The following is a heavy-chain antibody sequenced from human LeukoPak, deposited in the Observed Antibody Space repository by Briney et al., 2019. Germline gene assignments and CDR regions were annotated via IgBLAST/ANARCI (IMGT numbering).Heavy chain of an antibody. J-gene: IGHJ4*02. D-gene: IGHD5-18*01. CDR3: ARDGERGYSYGADGYFDY. CDR1: GFTFSDYY. Sequence: GSLRLSCAASGFTFSDYYMSWIRQAPGKGLEWVSYISSSGSTIYYADSVKGRFTISRDNAKNSLYLQMNSLRAKDTAVYYCARDGERGYSYGADGYFDYWGQGTLVTVSS. V-gene: IGHV3-11*01. CDR2: ISSSGSTI.